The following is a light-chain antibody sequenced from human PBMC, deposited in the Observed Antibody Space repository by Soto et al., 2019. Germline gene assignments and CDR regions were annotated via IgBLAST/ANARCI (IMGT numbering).Light chain of an antibody. CDR1: QSISRD. Sequence: IHMTPXPFSXFASXXXXFXXTCRASQSISRDLNWYQQKPGKAPNLLIYAASTLESGVPSRFSGSGSGTDFTLTISSLQREDFATYLCQQNYGNPLAFGGGTEVDIK. CDR3: QQNYGNPLA. CDR2: AAS. J-gene: IGKJ4*01. V-gene: IGKV1-39*01.